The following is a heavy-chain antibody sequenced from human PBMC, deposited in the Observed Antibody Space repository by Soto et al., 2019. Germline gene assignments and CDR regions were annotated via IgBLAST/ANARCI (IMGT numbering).Heavy chain of an antibody. Sequence: QVQLVESGGGVVQPGRSLRLSCAASGFTFSSYGMHWVRQAPGKGLEWVAVIWYDGSNKYYADSVKGRFTISRDNSKNTLYLQMNSLRAEDTAVYYCARETYYYDSSGRETSDIWGQGTTVTVSS. CDR2: IWYDGSNK. CDR1: GFTFSSYG. V-gene: IGHV3-33*01. J-gene: IGHJ3*02. CDR3: ARETYYYDSSGRETSDI. D-gene: IGHD3-22*01.